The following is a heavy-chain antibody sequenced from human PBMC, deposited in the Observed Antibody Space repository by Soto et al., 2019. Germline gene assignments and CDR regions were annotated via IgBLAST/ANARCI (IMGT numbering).Heavy chain of an antibody. J-gene: IGHJ4*01. CDR2: ISYSGST. CDR1: SDSISSYY. D-gene: IGHD6-13*01. CDR3: ARGTSWQLPFDY. Sequence: LSLTCTVSSDSISSYYWSWIRQPPGKRLEWIGYISYSGSTDYNPSLKSRVTISGDTSKNQFSLKVSSVTAADTAVYYCARGTSWQLPFDY. V-gene: IGHV4-59*01.